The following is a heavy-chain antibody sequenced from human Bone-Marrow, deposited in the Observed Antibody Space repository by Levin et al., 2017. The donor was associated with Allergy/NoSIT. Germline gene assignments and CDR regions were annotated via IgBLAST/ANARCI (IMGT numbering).Heavy chain of an antibody. J-gene: IGHJ4*02. CDR1: GFTFSDYY. CDR2: ISSSGTTI. V-gene: IGHV3-11*01. D-gene: IGHD6-6*01. CDR3: ARVGSSWVDY. Sequence: PGGSLRLSCAASGFTFSDYYMIWIRQAPGKGLEWVSYISSSGTTIYYADSVEGRFTLSRDNAKNSLYLQMNTLRAEDTAVYYCARVGSSWVDYWGQGTLVTVSS.